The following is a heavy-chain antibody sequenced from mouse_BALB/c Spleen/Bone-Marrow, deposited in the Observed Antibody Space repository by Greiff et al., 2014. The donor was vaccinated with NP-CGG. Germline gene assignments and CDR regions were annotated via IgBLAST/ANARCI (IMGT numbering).Heavy chain of an antibody. Sequence: QVQLQQSGAELVKPGASVKLSCKASGYTFTSYWMHRVKQRPGQGLEWIGEINPSNGRTNYNEKFKSKATLTVDKSSSTAYMQLSSLTSEDSAVYYCARGDGFAWFAYWGQGTLVTVSA. D-gene: IGHD3-3*01. J-gene: IGHJ3*01. CDR2: INPSNGRT. V-gene: IGHV1S81*02. CDR3: ARGDGFAWFAY. CDR1: GYTFTSYW.